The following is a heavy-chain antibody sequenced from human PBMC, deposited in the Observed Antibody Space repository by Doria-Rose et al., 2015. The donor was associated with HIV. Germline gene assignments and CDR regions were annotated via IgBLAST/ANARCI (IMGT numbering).Heavy chain of an antibody. V-gene: IGHV4-34*01. CDR1: GGSFSGYY. CDR2: IDHSGST. D-gene: IGHD1-1*01. Sequence: QVQLQESGAGLVKPSETLSLTCAVFGGSFSGYYWSWIRQPPGKGLEWNGEIDHSGSTNYKTSLKSRVTISLDTSKNLFSLKLSSVTAADTAVYYCARGLLRGGWNDVDYYYGMDVWGQGTTVTVSS. CDR3: ARGLLRGGWNDVDYYYGMDV. J-gene: IGHJ6*02.